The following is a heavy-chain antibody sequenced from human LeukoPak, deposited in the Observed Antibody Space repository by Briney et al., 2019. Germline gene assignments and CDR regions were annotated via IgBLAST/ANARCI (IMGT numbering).Heavy chain of an antibody. V-gene: IGHV3-23*01. J-gene: IGHJ6*02. CDR3: ARDREEKARIGGMDV. Sequence: PGGSLRLSCAASGFTFSSYAMSWVRQAPGKGLECVSTVSDSGSNTYYVDSVKGRFTIFRDNAKNSLYLQMNSLRAEDTAIYYCARDREEKARIGGMDVWGQGTTVIVSS. CDR2: VSDSGSNT. D-gene: IGHD3-16*01. CDR1: GFTFSSYA.